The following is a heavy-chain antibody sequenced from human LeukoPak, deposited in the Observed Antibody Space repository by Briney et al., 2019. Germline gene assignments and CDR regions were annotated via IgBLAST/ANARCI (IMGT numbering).Heavy chain of an antibody. CDR2: IWYDGSDK. V-gene: IGHV3-33*01. CDR3: ARRVQYYFDY. Sequence: GGSLRLSCAASGFIFSNYDMHWVRQAPGKGLEWVAVIWYDGSDKHYADSVQGRFTISRDNSKNSLYLQMNSLRAEDTALYYCARRVQYYFDYWGQGTLVSVS. J-gene: IGHJ4*02. CDR1: GFIFSNYD.